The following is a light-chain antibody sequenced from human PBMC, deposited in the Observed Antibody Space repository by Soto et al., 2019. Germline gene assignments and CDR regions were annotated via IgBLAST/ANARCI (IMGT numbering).Light chain of an antibody. Sequence: IQVTQSPSSLSASVGDSVTITCRTSQGIRSALGWYQQKPGKVPKLLIYAASSLQSGVPSRFSGSGSGTDFTLTISSLQPEDFATYYCQQSYSTLWTFGQGTKVDIK. CDR1: QGIRSA. CDR3: QQSYSTLWT. CDR2: AAS. J-gene: IGKJ1*01. V-gene: IGKV1-39*01.